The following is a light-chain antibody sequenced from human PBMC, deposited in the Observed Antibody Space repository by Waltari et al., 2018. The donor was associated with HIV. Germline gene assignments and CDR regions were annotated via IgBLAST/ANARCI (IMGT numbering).Light chain of an antibody. CDR2: TNN. CDR3: GAWDDNLRGV. J-gene: IGLJ2*01. Sequence: QAVLTQTPSASASPGQQITIPCSGSDSTLGSPYAYWYHQFPGRAPKLLLYTNNQRSSGVPDRFSGSKSGTSASLTISGLRSEDEGTYFCGAWDDNLRGVFGGGTRVTVL. V-gene: IGLV1-47*01. CDR1: DSTLGSPY.